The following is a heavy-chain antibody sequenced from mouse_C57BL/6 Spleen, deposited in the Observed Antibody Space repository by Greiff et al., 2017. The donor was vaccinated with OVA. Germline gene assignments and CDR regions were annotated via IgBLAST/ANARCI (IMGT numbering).Heavy chain of an antibody. CDR2: INPGRGGT. Sequence: QVQLQQSGAELVRPGTSVKVSCKASGYAFTNYLIEWVKQRPGQGLEWIGVINPGRGGTNYNEQFKGKATLTADKSSSTAYMQLSSLASEDSAVYFCARYCGSSYDMDYWGQGTSVTVSS. D-gene: IGHD1-1*01. CDR1: GYAFTNYL. J-gene: IGHJ4*01. CDR3: ARYCGSSYDMDY. V-gene: IGHV1-54*01.